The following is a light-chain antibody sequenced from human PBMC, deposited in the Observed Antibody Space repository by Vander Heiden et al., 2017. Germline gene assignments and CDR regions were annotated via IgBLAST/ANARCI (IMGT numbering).Light chain of an antibody. CDR2: GKN. CDR1: SLRSYY. J-gene: IGLJ2*01. CDR3: NSRDSSGNQLV. Sequence: SSELTQDPAVSVALGQTVRITCQGDSLRSYYASWYQQKPGQAPVLVIYGKNNRPSGIPDRFSGSSSGNTASLTITGAQAEEEADYYCNSRDSSGNQLVFGGGTKLTGL. V-gene: IGLV3-19*01.